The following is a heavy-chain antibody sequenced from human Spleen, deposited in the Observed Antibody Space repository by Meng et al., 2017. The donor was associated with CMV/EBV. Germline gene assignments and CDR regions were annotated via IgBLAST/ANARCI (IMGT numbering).Heavy chain of an antibody. CDR1: GGSISSGDYY. CDR3: AIVSSAQLLFRSFDY. CDR2: IYYSGST. Sequence: SETLSLTCTVSGGSISSGDYYWSWIRQPPGKGLEWIGYIYYSGSTYYNPSLKSRVTISVDTSKNQFSLKLSSVTAADTAVYYCAIVSSAQLLFRSFDYWGQGTLVTVSS. D-gene: IGHD2-2*01. J-gene: IGHJ4*02. V-gene: IGHV4-30-4*08.